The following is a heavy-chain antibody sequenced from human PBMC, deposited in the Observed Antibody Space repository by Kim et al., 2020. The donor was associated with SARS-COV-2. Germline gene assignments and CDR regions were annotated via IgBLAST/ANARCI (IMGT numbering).Heavy chain of an antibody. J-gene: IGHJ4*02. CDR3: AKRIGYHNDYVAY. V-gene: IGHV3-30*02. D-gene: IGHD1-26*01. Sequence: YAVSVKCRFTISRDSSKNTAYMQMNSLGAEDTADYYCAKRIGYHNDYVAYWGQGTLVTVSS.